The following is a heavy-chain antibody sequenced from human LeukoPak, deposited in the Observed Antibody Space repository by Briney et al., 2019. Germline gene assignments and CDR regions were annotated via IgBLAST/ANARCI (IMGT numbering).Heavy chain of an antibody. CDR1: GFTFSSYA. D-gene: IGHD3-10*01. CDR2: ISTSGGST. Sequence: GGSLRLSCAASGFTFSSYAMSWVRQAPGKGLEWVSLISTSGGSTYYADSVKGRFTISRDNSKNTLYLQMSSLRAEDTAVYYCARFGAPFDYWGQGTLVTVSS. J-gene: IGHJ4*02. V-gene: IGHV3-23*01. CDR3: ARFGAPFDY.